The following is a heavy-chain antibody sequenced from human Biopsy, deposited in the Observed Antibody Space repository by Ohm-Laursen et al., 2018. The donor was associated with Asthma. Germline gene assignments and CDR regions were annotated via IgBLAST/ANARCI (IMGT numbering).Heavy chain of an antibody. D-gene: IGHD2-2*01. V-gene: IGHV1-69*13. CDR3: ARKAGSCISRTCYSLDF. Sequence: SSVKVSCNSLGGTFNTYVIGWVRQAPGRGLEWMGGINSVFGTTTYPQKFQDGVTITADDSTSTVYMELSSLRSEDTAVYYCARKAGSCISRTCYSLDFWGQGTLVTVSS. J-gene: IGHJ4*02. CDR2: INSVFGTT. CDR1: GGTFNTYV.